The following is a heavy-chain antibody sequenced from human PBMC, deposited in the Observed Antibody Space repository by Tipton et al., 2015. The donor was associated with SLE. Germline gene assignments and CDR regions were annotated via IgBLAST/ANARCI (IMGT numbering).Heavy chain of an antibody. Sequence: TLSLTCIVSGGSITTRSYYWGWIRQPPGRGLEWIGEITRRGKTNYNPSLKSRVTISVDTSKNQFSLNLISVTAADTAVYYCARGGTVDGRNQFGPWGQGNLVTVSS. D-gene: IGHD4-23*01. V-gene: IGHV4-39*07. CDR2: ITRRGKT. CDR3: ARGGTVDGRNQFGP. J-gene: IGHJ5*02. CDR1: GGSITTRSYY.